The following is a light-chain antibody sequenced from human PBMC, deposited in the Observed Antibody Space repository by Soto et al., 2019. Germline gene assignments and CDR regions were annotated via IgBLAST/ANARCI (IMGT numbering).Light chain of an antibody. Sequence: QSALTQPASVSGSPGQSITISCTGTSSDVGGYNYVSWYQDHPGKAPKLMIYDVSNRPSGVSNRFSGSKSGNTASLTISGLQAEDEADYYCSSYTSSNTYVFGTGTKLTVL. CDR3: SSYTSSNTYV. CDR1: SSDVGGYNY. CDR2: DVS. V-gene: IGLV2-14*01. J-gene: IGLJ1*01.